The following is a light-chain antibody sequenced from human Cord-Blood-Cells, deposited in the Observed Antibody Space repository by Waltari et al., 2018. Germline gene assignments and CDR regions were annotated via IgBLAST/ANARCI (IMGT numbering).Light chain of an antibody. Sequence: DIQMTQSPSTLSASVGDRVTITCRASQSISSWLAWYQQKPGKAPKLRIYKASSLESGVPSRFSGSGSGTEFTLTISSLQPDDFATYYCQQYNSYWTFGQGP. J-gene: IGKJ1*01. V-gene: IGKV1-5*03. CDR2: KAS. CDR3: QQYNSYWT. CDR1: QSISSW.